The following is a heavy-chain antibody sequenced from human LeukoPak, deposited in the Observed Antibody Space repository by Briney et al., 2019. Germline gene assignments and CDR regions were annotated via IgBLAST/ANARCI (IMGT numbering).Heavy chain of an antibody. CDR2: IYYSGST. J-gene: IGHJ3*02. V-gene: IGHV4-59*01. Sequence: SETLSLTCTVSGGSISSYYWSWIRQPPGKGLEWIGYIYYSGSTNYNPSLKSRVTISVDTSKNQFSLKLSSVSAADTAVYYCASKSRADAFDIWGQGTMVTVSS. CDR3: ASKSRADAFDI. CDR1: GGSISSYY.